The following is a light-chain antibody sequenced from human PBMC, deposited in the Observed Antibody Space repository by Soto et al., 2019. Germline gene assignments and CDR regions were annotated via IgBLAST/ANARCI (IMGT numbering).Light chain of an antibody. CDR2: EVS. J-gene: IGLJ1*01. Sequence: QSALTQPASVSGSPGQSITVSCTGTSSDVGGYKYVSWYQQHPGKAPKLLIYEVSNRPSGGSNRFSGSKSANTASLTISGLQAEDEADYYCSSYTSDFRRVFGTGTKVTVL. V-gene: IGLV2-14*01. CDR1: SSDVGGYKY. CDR3: SSYTSDFRRV.